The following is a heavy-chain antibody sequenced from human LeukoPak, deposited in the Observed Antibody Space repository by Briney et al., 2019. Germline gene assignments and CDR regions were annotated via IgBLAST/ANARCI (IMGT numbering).Heavy chain of an antibody. CDR1: GFTFSSYG. Sequence: GGSLRLSCAASGFTFSSYGMHWVRQAPGKGLEWVAVISYDGSNKYYADSVKGRFTISRDNSKNTLYLQMNSLRAEDTAVYYCSTDLGGGSSYGYYFDFWGKGTLVTVSS. CDR3: STDLGGGSSYGYYFDF. V-gene: IGHV3-30*03. J-gene: IGHJ4*02. D-gene: IGHD2-15*01. CDR2: ISYDGSNK.